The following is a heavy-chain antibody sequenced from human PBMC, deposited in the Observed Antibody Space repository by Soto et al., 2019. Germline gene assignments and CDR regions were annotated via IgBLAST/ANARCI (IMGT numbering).Heavy chain of an antibody. D-gene: IGHD2-15*01. Sequence: QVQLVQSGAEVKKPGASVKVSCKASGYSFTRHDINWVRQAPGQGLEWMGWINPSSGNTGYAQRFLGCLTMTTDTTTITAYMELSGPKSEDSSIYFCAGEGILSSVVIVFYGMDVWGQGTIVTGPS. CDR2: INPSSGNT. CDR1: GYSFTRHD. J-gene: IGHJ6*02. V-gene: IGHV1-8*01. CDR3: AGEGILSSVVIVFYGMDV.